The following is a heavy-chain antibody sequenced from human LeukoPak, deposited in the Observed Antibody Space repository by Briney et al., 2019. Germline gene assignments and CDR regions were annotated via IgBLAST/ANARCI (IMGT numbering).Heavy chain of an antibody. CDR2: IYYSGST. D-gene: IGHD4-17*01. CDR3: AKGGDFRTTVTFVHY. J-gene: IGHJ4*02. Sequence: SETLSLTCTVSGGSISSYYWSWIRQPPGKGLEWIGYIYYSGSTNYNPSLKSRVTISVDTSKNQFSLKLSSVTAADTAVYYCAKGGDFRTTVTFVHYWGQGTLVTVSS. V-gene: IGHV4-59*01. CDR1: GGSISSYY.